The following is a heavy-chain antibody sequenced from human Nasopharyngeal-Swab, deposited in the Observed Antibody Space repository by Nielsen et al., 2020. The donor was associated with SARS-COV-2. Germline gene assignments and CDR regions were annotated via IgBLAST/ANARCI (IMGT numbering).Heavy chain of an antibody. V-gene: IGHV4-31*02. Sequence: PGKGLEWIGYIYYSGGTYYNPSLKSRVTISVDTSKNQFSLKLSSVTAADTAVYYCARDLIYYYGSGSYGAPHYYYYGMDVWGQGTTVTVSS. D-gene: IGHD3-10*01. CDR2: IYYSGGT. CDR3: ARDLIYYYGSGSYGAPHYYYYGMDV. J-gene: IGHJ6*02.